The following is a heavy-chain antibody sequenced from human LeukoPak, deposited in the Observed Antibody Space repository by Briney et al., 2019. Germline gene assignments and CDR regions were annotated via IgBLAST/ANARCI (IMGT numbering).Heavy chain of an antibody. Sequence: ASVKVSCKASGYTFTSYGISWVRQAPGQGLEWMGWISAYNGNTNYAQKLQGRVTMTTDTSTSTAYMKLRSLRSDDTAVYYCARGDGYNYDYYYMDVWGKGTTVTVSS. CDR3: ARGDGYNYDYYYMDV. CDR1: GYTFTSYG. J-gene: IGHJ6*03. D-gene: IGHD5-24*01. V-gene: IGHV1-18*01. CDR2: ISAYNGNT.